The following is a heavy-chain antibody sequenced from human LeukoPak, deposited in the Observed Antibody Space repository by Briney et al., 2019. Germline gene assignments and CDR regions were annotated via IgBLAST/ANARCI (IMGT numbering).Heavy chain of an antibody. CDR2: ITGSGANA. Sequence: GGSLRLSCPASGFPLTTHGMTWARQAPGKGWEWVSGITGSGANAYYADSVKGRFTISRGNSRNTLYLQMNSLRAEDTAVYHCAKDDSYIRFYSWGQGTLVTVSS. CDR1: GFPLTTHG. J-gene: IGHJ5*01. V-gene: IGHV3-23*01. CDR3: AKDDSYIRFYS. D-gene: IGHD3-22*01.